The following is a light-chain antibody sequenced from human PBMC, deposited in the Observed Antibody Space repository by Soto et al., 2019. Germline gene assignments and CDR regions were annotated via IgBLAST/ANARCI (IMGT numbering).Light chain of an antibody. V-gene: IGKV3-20*01. CDR2: GAS. J-gene: IGKJ1*01. Sequence: ENVLTQSPGTLSLSPGERATLSCRASQSVSSSYLAWYQQKPGQAPRLLIYGASSRATGIPDRFSGSGSGTDFTLTISRLEPEDFAVYYCQQYGSTPPWTFGHGTKVEIK. CDR3: QQYGSTPPWT. CDR1: QSVSSSY.